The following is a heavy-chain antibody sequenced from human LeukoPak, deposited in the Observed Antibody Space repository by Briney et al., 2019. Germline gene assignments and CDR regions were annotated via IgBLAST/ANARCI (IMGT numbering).Heavy chain of an antibody. Sequence: SVKVSCKASGGTFSSYAISWVRQAPGQGLEWMGRIIPILGIANYAQKFQGRVMITADKSTSTAYMELSSLRSEDTAVYYCAREVVAAAGNNWFDPWGQGTLVTVSS. CDR3: AREVVAAAGNNWFDP. CDR1: GGTFSSYA. V-gene: IGHV1-69*04. CDR2: IIPILGIA. J-gene: IGHJ5*02. D-gene: IGHD6-13*01.